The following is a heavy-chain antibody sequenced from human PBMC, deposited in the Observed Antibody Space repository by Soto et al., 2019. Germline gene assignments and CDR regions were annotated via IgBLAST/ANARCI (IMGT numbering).Heavy chain of an antibody. D-gene: IGHD5-12*01. J-gene: IGHJ4*02. CDR2: IDYSGST. Sequence: QVQLQESGPGLVKPSQTLSLTCTVSGGSISSGGYYWSWIRQHPGKGLEWIGYIDYSGSTYYNPYLKSRVTISVDTSKNQFSLKLSSVTAADTAVYYCARGRGIVATINRSLLFDYWGQGTLVTVSS. CDR3: ARGRGIVATINRSLLFDY. V-gene: IGHV4-31*03. CDR1: GGSISSGGYY.